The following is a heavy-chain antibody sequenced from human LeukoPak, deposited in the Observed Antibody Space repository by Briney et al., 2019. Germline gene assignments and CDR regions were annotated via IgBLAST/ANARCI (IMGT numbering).Heavy chain of an antibody. V-gene: IGHV1-2*02. D-gene: IGHD3-10*01. CDR2: INPNSGGT. Sequence: ASVKVSCKASGYTFIDYYMHWVRQALGQGLEWMGWINPNSGGTNYAQNFQGRVTMTRDTSIRTVYMELSRLRSDDTAVYYCANTYALGNYYKGGFDPWGQGTLVTVSS. J-gene: IGHJ5*02. CDR3: ANTYALGNYYKGGFDP. CDR1: GYTFIDYY.